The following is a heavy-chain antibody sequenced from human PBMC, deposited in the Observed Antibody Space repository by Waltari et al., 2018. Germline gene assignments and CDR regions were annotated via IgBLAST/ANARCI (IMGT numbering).Heavy chain of an antibody. CDR2: ISSNGGST. D-gene: IGHD6-19*01. CDR3: ARGRPYSSGWEPADY. CDR1: GFIFSRYA. Sequence: EVKLMESGGGLVQPGGSLRLSCVASGFIFSRYAMHWVRQAPGRGLEYVSIISSNGGSTYYANSVKGRFTISRDNSKNTLYLQMGSLRPEDMAVYYCARGRPYSSGWEPADYWGQGTLVTVSS. J-gene: IGHJ4*02. V-gene: IGHV3-64*01.